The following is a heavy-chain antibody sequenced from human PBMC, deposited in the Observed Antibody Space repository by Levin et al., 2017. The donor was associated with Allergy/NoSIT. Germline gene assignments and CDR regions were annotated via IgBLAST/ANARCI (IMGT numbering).Heavy chain of an antibody. CDR3: ARSGGPYSSSSGYYYYGMDV. Sequence: LSLTCAASGFTFRTSDMHWVRQATGKGLEWVSTLDSAGDTYYPGSVKGRFTISRDNAKNSLYLQMNSLRAGDTAIYYCARSGGPYSSSSGYYYYGMDVWGQGTTVTVSS. CDR1: GFTFRTSD. CDR2: LDSAGDT. J-gene: IGHJ6*02. D-gene: IGHD6-6*01. V-gene: IGHV3-13*01.